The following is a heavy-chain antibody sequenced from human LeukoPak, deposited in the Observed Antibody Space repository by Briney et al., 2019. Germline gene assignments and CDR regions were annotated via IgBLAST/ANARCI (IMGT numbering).Heavy chain of an antibody. J-gene: IGHJ2*01. CDR2: FGTAGDR. CDR3: GRGASGGDNWHFDL. CDR1: GFTLSYYD. D-gene: IGHD2-21*02. Sequence: GGSLRLSCAASGFTLSYYDIHWVRQPTGKSLEWVAGFGTAGDRYYLGSVKGRFTISRENANTVFYLQMNNLRAGDTAVYYCGRGASGGDNWHFDLWGRGTLVTVSS. V-gene: IGHV3-13*01.